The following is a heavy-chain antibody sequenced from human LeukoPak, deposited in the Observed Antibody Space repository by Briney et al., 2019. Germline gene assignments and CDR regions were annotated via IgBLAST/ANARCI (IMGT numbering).Heavy chain of an antibody. CDR2: IIPMLGIA. D-gene: IGHD2-15*01. J-gene: IGHJ4*02. CDR3: ASNPLNTPYPYFDY. CDR1: GGTFSSYA. V-gene: IGHV1-69*04. Sequence: SVKVSCKASGGTFSSYAISWVRQAPGQGLEWMGRIIPMLGIANYAQKFQGRVTITADKSTSTAYMELSSLRSEDTAVYYCASNPLNTPYPYFDYWGQGSLVTVSS.